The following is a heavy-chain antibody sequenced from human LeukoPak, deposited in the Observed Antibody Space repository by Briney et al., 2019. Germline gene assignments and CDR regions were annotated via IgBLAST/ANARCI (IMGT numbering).Heavy chain of an antibody. CDR2: IHTTGST. D-gene: IGHD4-17*01. CDR3: ARGVGSFGDDPRDALDI. V-gene: IGHV4-4*07. CDR1: GGSISSYY. J-gene: IGHJ3*02. Sequence: PSETLSLTCTVSGGSISSYYWSWIRQPAGKGLEWIGRIHTTGSTNYNPSLKSRVTMSVDMSKKQFSLKLTSVTAADTAVYSCARGVGSFGDDPRDALDIWGQGTMVTVSS.